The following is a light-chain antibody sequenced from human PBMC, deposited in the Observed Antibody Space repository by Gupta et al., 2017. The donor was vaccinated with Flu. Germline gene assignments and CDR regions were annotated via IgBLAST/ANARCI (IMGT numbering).Light chain of an antibody. CDR2: AVS. V-gene: IGKV1-39*01. Sequence: GDRVTITCRASQSITTYLNWYQHKPGKAPKLLIYAVSSLQGGVPSRFSGSGSGTEFTLTISSLQPEDFATYYCQQSYSIPWTFGQGTKVELK. J-gene: IGKJ1*01. CDR3: QQSYSIPWT. CDR1: QSITTY.